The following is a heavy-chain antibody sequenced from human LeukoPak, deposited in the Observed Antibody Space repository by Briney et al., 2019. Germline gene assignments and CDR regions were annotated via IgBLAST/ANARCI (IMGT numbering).Heavy chain of an antibody. CDR2: IYTSGST. Sequence: SEPLSLTCTVSGGSISSYYWSWIRQPAGKGLEWIGRIYTSGSTNYNPSLKSRVTMSVDTSKNQFSLKLSSVTAADTAVYYCARDLRSGYYIHYFDYWGQGTLVTVSS. V-gene: IGHV4-4*07. CDR1: GGSISSYY. J-gene: IGHJ4*02. D-gene: IGHD3-3*01. CDR3: ARDLRSGYYIHYFDY.